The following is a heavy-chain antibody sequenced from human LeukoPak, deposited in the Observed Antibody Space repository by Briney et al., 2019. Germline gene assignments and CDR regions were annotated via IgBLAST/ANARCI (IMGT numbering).Heavy chain of an antibody. V-gene: IGHV3-23*01. CDR2: ISEGGDGT. CDR3: AKDIAQGYTLGSIEQDY. J-gene: IGHJ4*02. D-gene: IGHD5-18*01. Sequence: PGGSLRLSCAASGVTFSDYAMSWVRQAPGKGLEWVSAISEGGDGTYYADSMKGRYTISRDNAKNTLYLQINSLRAEDTAIYYCAKDIAQGYTLGSIEQDYWGQGTLVTVSS. CDR1: GVTFSDYA.